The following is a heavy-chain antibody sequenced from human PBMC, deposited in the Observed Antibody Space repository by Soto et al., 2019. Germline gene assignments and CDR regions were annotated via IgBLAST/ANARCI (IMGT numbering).Heavy chain of an antibody. CDR3: AKDKNYYDSSGYLHDAFDI. CDR2: ISGSGGST. J-gene: IGHJ3*02. V-gene: IGHV3-23*01. D-gene: IGHD3-22*01. Sequence: PGGSLRLSCAASGFTFSSYAMSWVRQAPGKGLEWVSAISGSGGSTYYADSVKGRFTISRDNSKNTLYLQMNSLRAEDTAVHYCAKDKNYYDSSGYLHDAFDIWGQGTVVTVSS. CDR1: GFTFSSYA.